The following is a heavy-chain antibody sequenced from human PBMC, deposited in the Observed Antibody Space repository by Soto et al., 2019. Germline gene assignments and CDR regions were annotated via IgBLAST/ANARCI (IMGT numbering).Heavy chain of an antibody. Sequence: SVKVSCKASGGTFSSYSISWVRQAPGQGLEWMGGIIPIFGTANYAQKFQGRVTITADESTSTAYMELSSLRSEDTAVYYCARASRGRDGYNNDYYYYGMDVWGQGTTVTVSS. J-gene: IGHJ6*02. CDR3: ARASRGRDGYNNDYYYYGMDV. D-gene: IGHD4-4*01. CDR2: IIPIFGTA. CDR1: GGTFSSYS. V-gene: IGHV1-69*13.